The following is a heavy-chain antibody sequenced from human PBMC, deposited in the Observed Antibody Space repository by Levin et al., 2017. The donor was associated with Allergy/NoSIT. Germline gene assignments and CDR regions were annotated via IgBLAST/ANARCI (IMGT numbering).Heavy chain of an antibody. Sequence: SETLSLTCTVSGGSISSYYWSWIRQPPGKGLEWIGYIYYSGSTNYNPSLKSRVTISVDTSKNQFSLKLSSVTAADTAVYYCARQIFRGVIRPWERTWFDPWGQGTLVTVSS. CDR1: GGSISSYY. D-gene: IGHD3-10*01. V-gene: IGHV4-59*08. CDR2: IYYSGST. J-gene: IGHJ5*02. CDR3: ARQIFRGVIRPWERTWFDP.